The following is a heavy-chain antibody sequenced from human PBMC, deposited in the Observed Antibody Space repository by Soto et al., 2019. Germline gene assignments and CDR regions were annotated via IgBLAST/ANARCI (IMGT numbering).Heavy chain of an antibody. D-gene: IGHD4-17*01. J-gene: IGHJ5*02. CDR2: INAGNGNT. V-gene: IGHV1-3*01. CDR3: ARALATVTRFWFDP. Sequence: QVQLVQSGAEVKKPGASVKVSCKASGYTFTSYAMHWVRQAPGQRLEWMGWINAGNGNTKYSQKFQGRVTITRDTSASTAYMELSSLRSEDTAVYYCARALATVTRFWFDPWGQGTLVTVSS. CDR1: GYTFTSYA.